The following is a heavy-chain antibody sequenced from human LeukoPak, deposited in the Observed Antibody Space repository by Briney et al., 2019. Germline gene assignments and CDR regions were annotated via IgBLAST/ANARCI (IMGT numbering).Heavy chain of an antibody. D-gene: IGHD6-6*01. CDR1: GFTFTSYS. J-gene: IGHJ4*02. CDR3: AKSPDVSSSPPFDY. CDR2: ISGGGGST. V-gene: IGHV3-23*01. Sequence: GGSLRLSCAASGFTFTSYSMNWVRQAPGKGLEWVSTISGGGGSTYYADSVKGRFTISRDNSKNTLYLQMNSLRAEDTAVYYCAKSPDVSSSPPFDYWGQGTLVTVSS.